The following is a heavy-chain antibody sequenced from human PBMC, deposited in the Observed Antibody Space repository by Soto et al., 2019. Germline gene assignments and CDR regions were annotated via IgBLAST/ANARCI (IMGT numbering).Heavy chain of an antibody. CDR3: ARRRIFASKNWFDP. Sequence: QVQLVQSGAEVKKPGASVKVSCKASGYTFTSYDINWVRQATGQGLEWMGWMNPNSGNTGYAQKFQGRVTMTRNTXXSTAYMELSSLRSEDTAVYYCARRRIFASKNWFDPWGQGTLVTVSS. V-gene: IGHV1-8*01. CDR1: GYTFTSYD. CDR2: MNPNSGNT. J-gene: IGHJ5*02. D-gene: IGHD2-15*01.